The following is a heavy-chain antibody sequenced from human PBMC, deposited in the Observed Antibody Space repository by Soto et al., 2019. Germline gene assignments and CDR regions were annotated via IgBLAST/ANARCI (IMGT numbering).Heavy chain of an antibody. V-gene: IGHV1-18*01. CDR2: ISAYNGNT. D-gene: IGHD3-3*01. Sequence: ASVKVSCKASGYTFTSYGISWVRQAPGQGLEWMGWISAYNGNTNYAQKLQGRVTMTTDTSTSTAYMELRSLRSDDTAVYYCATSITIFGVVTDAPYYFDYWGQGTLVTVSS. CDR3: ATSITIFGVVTDAPYYFDY. CDR1: GYTFTSYG. J-gene: IGHJ4*02.